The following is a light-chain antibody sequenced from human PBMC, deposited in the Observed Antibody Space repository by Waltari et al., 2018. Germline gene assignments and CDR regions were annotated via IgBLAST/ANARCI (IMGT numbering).Light chain of an antibody. CDR2: GAS. CDR3: QQYGGSPYT. J-gene: IGKJ2*01. Sequence: ETVLTQSPGTLSLSPGERATLSCRASHIISSSYLAWYQQKPGQAPLLLIYGASTRATGIPDRFSGSGSGTDFTLTISRLEPEDFAVYYCQQYGGSPYTFGQGTKLEIK. V-gene: IGKV3-20*01. CDR1: HIISSSY.